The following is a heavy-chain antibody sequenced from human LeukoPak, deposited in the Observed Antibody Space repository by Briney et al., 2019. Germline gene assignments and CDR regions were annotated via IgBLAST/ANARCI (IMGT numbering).Heavy chain of an antibody. Sequence: SETLSLTCAVYGVSFSGYYWSWIRQPPGKGLEWNGEINHSGSTNYNPSLKSRVTISVDASKNQFSLKLSSVTAADTAVYYCARGGYCSGGSCYSVLDYYYYGMDVWGQGTTVTVSS. CDR1: GVSFSGYY. V-gene: IGHV4-34*01. CDR3: ARGGYCSGGSCYSVLDYYYYGMDV. J-gene: IGHJ6*02. CDR2: INHSGST. D-gene: IGHD2-15*01.